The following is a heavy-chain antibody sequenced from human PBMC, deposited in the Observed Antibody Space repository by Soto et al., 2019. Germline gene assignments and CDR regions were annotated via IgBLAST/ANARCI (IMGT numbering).Heavy chain of an antibody. V-gene: IGHV3-30*03. CDR1: GFTFSSYG. D-gene: IGHD3-10*01. CDR3: VGYGSGSYYPRRYYFDY. Sequence: PGGSLRLSCVASGFTFSSYGMHWVRQAPGKGLEWVAVISYDGSNKYYADSVKGRFTISRDNSKNTLYLQMNSLRAEDTAVYYCVGYGSGSYYPRRYYFDYWGQGTLVTSPQ. CDR2: ISYDGSNK. J-gene: IGHJ4*02.